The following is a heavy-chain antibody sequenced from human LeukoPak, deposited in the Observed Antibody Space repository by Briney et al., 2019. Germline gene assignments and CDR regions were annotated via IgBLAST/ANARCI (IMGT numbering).Heavy chain of an antibody. CDR1: GGSISSSSYY. J-gene: IGHJ4*02. V-gene: IGHV4-39*07. CDR2: IYYSGST. Sequence: SETLSLTCTVSGGSISSSSYYWGWIRQPPGKGLEWIGSIYYSGSTYYNPSLKSRVTISVDTSKNQFSLKLSSVTAADTAVYYCAREEGNYYGSGSPPDPFDYWGQGTLVTVSS. CDR3: AREEGNYYGSGSPPDPFDY. D-gene: IGHD3-10*01.